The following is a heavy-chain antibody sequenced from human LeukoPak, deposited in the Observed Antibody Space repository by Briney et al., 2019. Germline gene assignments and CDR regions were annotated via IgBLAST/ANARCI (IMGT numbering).Heavy chain of an antibody. CDR1: GYTFTSYY. J-gene: IGHJ6*03. V-gene: IGHV1-46*01. D-gene: IGHD3-10*01. CDR3: ARDRGQRTGKYYYYYCMDV. CDR2: INPSGGST. Sequence: ASVTVSCKSSGYTFTSYYMHWVRQAPGQGLEWVGIINPSGGSTSYAQKFQGRVTMTRDMSTSTVYMELSSLRSEDTAVYYCARDRGQRTGKYYYYYCMDVWGKGTTVTVSS.